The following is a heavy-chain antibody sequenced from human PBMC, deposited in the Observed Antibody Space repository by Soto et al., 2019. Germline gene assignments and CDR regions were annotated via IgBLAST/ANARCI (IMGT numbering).Heavy chain of an antibody. CDR1: GGSVSSGSYY. Sequence: PSETLSLTCTVSGGSVSSGSYYWSWIRQPPGKGLEWIGYIYYSGSTNYNPSLKSRVTISVDTSKNQFSLKLSSVTAADTAVYYCAREGCSGGSCYSSYYYGMDVWGQGTTVTVSS. J-gene: IGHJ6*02. CDR2: IYYSGST. CDR3: AREGCSGGSCYSSYYYGMDV. V-gene: IGHV4-61*01. D-gene: IGHD2-15*01.